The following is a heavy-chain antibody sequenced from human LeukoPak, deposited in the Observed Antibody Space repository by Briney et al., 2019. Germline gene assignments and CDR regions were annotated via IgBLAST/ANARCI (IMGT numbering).Heavy chain of an antibody. V-gene: IGHV4-59*01. CDR3: ARVAEMATAALFDY. CDR1: GGSISSYY. CDR2: IYYSGST. Sequence: PSETLSLTCTVSGGSISSYYWSWIRRPPGKGLEWIGYIYYSGSTNYNPSLKSRVTISVDTSKNQFSLKLSSVTAADTAVYYCARVAEMATAALFDYWGQGTLVTVSS. J-gene: IGHJ4*02. D-gene: IGHD5-24*01.